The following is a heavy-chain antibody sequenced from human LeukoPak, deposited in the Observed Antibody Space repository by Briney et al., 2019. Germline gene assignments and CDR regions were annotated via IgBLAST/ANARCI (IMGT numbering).Heavy chain of an antibody. J-gene: IGHJ6*04. CDR1: GFTLSNVW. V-gene: IGHV3-15*01. CDR2: IKSKTDGRTT. D-gene: IGHD3-10*01. CDR3: TARVVPYYSYGMDV. Sequence: GGSLRLACAAPGFTLSNVWMGSVRQAPGKGLEWVGLIKSKTDGRTTDYAPPVEGRLTISMDASQDALYLQRNSLKTEDTAVYYCTARVVPYYSYGMDVWGKGTTVTVSS.